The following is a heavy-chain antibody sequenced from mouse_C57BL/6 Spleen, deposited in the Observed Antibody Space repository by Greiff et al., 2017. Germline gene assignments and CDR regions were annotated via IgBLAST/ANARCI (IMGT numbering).Heavy chain of an antibody. CDR3: ARERGNYGNYDAMDY. V-gene: IGHV1-82*01. CDR1: GYAFSSSW. CDR2: IYPGDGDT. Sequence: VQVVESGPELVKPGASVKISCKASGYAFSSSWMNWVKQRPGKGLEWIGRIYPGDGDTNYNGKFKGKATLTADKSSSTAYMQLSSLTSEDSAVYFCARERGNYGNYDAMDYWGQGTSVTVSS. D-gene: IGHD2-1*01. J-gene: IGHJ4*01.